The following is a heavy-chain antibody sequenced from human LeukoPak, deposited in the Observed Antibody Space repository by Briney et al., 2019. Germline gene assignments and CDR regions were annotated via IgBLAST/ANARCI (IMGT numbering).Heavy chain of an antibody. CDR1: GFTFSSYS. CDR3: ASVVVTAPDY. D-gene: IGHD2-21*02. V-gene: IGHV3-21*01. Sequence: GGPLRLSCAASGFTFSSYSMNWVRQAPGKGLEWVSSISSSSSYIYYADSVKGRLTISRDNAKNSLYLQMNSLRAEDTAVYYCASVVVTAPDYWGQGTLVTVSS. CDR2: ISSSSSYI. J-gene: IGHJ4*02.